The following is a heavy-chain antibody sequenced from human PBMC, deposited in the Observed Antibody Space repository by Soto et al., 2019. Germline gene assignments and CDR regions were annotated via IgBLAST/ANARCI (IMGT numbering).Heavy chain of an antibody. D-gene: IGHD2-21*02. V-gene: IGHV3-64*01. CDR3: ARGGSDYYFDY. CDR1: GFNFSSYG. J-gene: IGHJ4*02. CDR2: ISRNGGST. Sequence: PGGSLRLSCAVSGFNFSSYGMHWVRQAPGKGLEYVSTISRNGGSTYYANSVKGRFTISRDNSKNTLYLQMGSLRAEDMAVYYCARGGSDYYFDYWGQGTLVTVSS.